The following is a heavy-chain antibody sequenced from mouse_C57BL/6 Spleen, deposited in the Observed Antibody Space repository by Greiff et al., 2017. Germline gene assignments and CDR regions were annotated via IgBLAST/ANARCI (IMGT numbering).Heavy chain of an antibody. V-gene: IGHV1-80*01. D-gene: IGHD2-3*01. CDR1: GYAFSSYW. J-gene: IGHJ2*01. CDR3: ARQGADGSYFDD. Sequence: QVQLQQSGAELVKPGASVKISCKASGYAFSSYWMSWVKQRPGKGLEWIGQIYPGDGDTNYNGKFKGKATLTADKSSSTAYMQLSSLTSEDSAVYFCARQGADGSYFDDWGQGTTLTVSS. CDR2: IYPGDGDT.